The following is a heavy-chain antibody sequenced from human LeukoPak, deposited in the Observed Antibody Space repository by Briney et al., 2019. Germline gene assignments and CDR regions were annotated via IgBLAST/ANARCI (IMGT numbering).Heavy chain of an antibody. CDR2: IYHSGST. Sequence: SETLSLTCTVSGYSISSDYYWGWIRQPPGKGLEWIGSIYHSGSTYYNPSLKSRVTISVDTSKNQFSLKLSSVTAADTAVYYCARDRIYGSGSDHFDYWGQGTLVTVSS. D-gene: IGHD3-10*01. CDR3: ARDRIYGSGSDHFDY. J-gene: IGHJ4*02. CDR1: GYSISSDYY. V-gene: IGHV4-38-2*02.